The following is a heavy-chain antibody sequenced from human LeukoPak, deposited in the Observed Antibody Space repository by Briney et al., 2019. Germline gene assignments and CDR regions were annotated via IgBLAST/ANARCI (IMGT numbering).Heavy chain of an antibody. J-gene: IGHJ5*02. V-gene: IGHV4-34*01. Sequence: SETLSLTCAVYGGSFSGYYWSWIRQPPGKGLEWIGEINHSGSTNYNPSLKSRVTISVDTSKNQFSLKLSSVTAADTAVYYCAREGGPILSWGQGTLVTVSS. CDR2: INHSGST. D-gene: IGHD3-16*01. CDR3: AREGGPILS. CDR1: GGSFSGYY.